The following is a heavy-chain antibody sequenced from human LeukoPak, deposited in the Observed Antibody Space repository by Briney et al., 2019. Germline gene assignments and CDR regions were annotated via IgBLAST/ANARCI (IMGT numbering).Heavy chain of an antibody. V-gene: IGHV3-23*01. CDR3: AKDVAPRSVVPAARKGYFQH. CDR1: GFTFSSYA. CDR2: ISGSGGST. J-gene: IGHJ1*01. D-gene: IGHD2-2*01. Sequence: PGGSLRLSCAASGFTFSSYAMSWVRQAPGKGLEWVSAISGSGGSTYYADSVKGRFTISRDNSKNTLYLQMNSLRAEDTAVYYCAKDVAPRSVVPAARKGYFQHWGQGTLVTVSS.